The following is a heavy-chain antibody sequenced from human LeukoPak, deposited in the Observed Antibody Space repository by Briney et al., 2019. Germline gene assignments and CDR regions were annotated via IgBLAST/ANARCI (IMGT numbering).Heavy chain of an antibody. J-gene: IGHJ4*02. D-gene: IGHD3-10*01. Sequence: PGGSLRLSCAASGFTFSSYGMNWVRQAPGKGLEWVSDINGSGGSTYYADSVKGRFTISRDNSKNTLYLEMNSLRAEDTAVYYCAKDQGRGLGSYSWGNFDYWGQGTLVTVSS. CDR1: GFTFSSYG. CDR2: INGSGGST. V-gene: IGHV3-23*01. CDR3: AKDQGRGLGSYSWGNFDY.